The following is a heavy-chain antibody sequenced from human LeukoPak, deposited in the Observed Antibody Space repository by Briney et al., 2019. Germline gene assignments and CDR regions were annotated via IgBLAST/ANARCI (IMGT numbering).Heavy chain of an antibody. CDR1: GGSFSGYY. V-gene: IGHV4-34*01. J-gene: IGHJ5*02. D-gene: IGHD3-22*01. Sequence: SETLSLTCAVYGGSFSGYYWSWIRQPPGKGLEWIGEINHSGSTNYNPSLKSRVTISVDTSKNQFSLKLSFVTAADTAVYYCARDVNYYDSSGYPLPWGQGTLVTVSS. CDR3: ARDVNYYDSSGYPLP. CDR2: INHSGST.